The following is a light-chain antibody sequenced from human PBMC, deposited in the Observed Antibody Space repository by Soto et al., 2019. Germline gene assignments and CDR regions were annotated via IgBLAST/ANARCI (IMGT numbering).Light chain of an antibody. CDR3: SSYAGTHIV. CDR2: DVT. V-gene: IGLV2-8*01. Sequence: QSVLTPPASLSGSPGQSVTISCTGTSSDAGGYNFVSWYQQHPGKAPKLMIYDVTKRPSGVPDRFSGSKSGNTASLTVSGLQAEDEADYYCSSYAGTHIVFGTGTKVTVL. CDR1: SSDAGGYNF. J-gene: IGLJ1*01.